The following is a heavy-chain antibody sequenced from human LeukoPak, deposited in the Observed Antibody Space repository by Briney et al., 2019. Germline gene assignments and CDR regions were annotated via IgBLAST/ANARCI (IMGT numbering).Heavy chain of an antibody. Sequence: KPSETLSLTCTVSGGSISSGDYYWSWVRQPPGKGLEWIGYIYYIGSTYYNPSLKSRVIISVDTSKNQFSLKLSSVTAADTAVYYCAREHVAAAGKDYWGQGTLVTVSS. CDR1: GGSISSGDYY. CDR2: IYYIGST. V-gene: IGHV4-30-4*01. D-gene: IGHD6-13*01. J-gene: IGHJ4*02. CDR3: AREHVAAAGKDY.